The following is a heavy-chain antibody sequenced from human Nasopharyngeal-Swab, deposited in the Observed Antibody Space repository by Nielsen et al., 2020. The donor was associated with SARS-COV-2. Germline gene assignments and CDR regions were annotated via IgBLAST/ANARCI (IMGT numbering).Heavy chain of an antibody. CDR2: MYSNGII. V-gene: IGHV4-31*03. CDR3: TFYGRF. D-gene: IGHD2/OR15-2a*01. Sequence: SETLSLTCTVSGGSINSDDYYWSWIRQHPVKGLEWIGYMYSNGIINYNPSLKIRVIMSVDTSKNQFSLHLTSVTAADTAVYFCTFYGRFWGQGTLVTVSS. CDR1: GGSINSDDYY. J-gene: IGHJ4*02.